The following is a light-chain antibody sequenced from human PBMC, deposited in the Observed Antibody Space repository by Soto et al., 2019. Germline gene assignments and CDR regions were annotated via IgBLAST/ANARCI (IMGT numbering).Light chain of an antibody. J-gene: IGKJ2*01. CDR3: QQYTNWPYT. CDR2: GTS. CDR1: QSVSSN. Sequence: EIVMTQSPATLSVSPGERATLSCRASQSVSSNLAWYQPTPGQAPRLLIYGTSTRATGIPARFSGSGSGTEFPLTISSHQSEDFAVYYCQQYTNWPYTFGQGTKLELK. V-gene: IGKV3-15*01.